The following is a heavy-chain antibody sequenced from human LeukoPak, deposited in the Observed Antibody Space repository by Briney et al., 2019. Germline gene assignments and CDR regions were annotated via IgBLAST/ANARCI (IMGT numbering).Heavy chain of an antibody. CDR3: ARGRGLGVVSPYFDY. CDR1: GFTFSTYN. Sequence: GGSLRLSCVGSGFTFSTYNMHWVRQAPGNGLERVSVIYGDGRTSHSASVRGRFTISRDNSKNIVSLQMNNLRAEDTAVYYCARGRGLGVVSPYFDYWGQGTLVTVSS. V-gene: IGHV3-53*01. CDR2: IYGDGRT. D-gene: IGHD3-3*01. J-gene: IGHJ4*02.